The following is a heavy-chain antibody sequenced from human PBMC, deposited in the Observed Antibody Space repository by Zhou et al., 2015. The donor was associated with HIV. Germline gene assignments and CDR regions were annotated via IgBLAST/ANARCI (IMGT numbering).Heavy chain of an antibody. CDR1: GGTFSSYA. J-gene: IGHJ6*03. V-gene: IGHV1-69*01. Sequence: QVQLVQSGAEVKKPGSSVKVSCKASGGTFSSYAISWVRQAPGQGLEWMGGIIPIFGTANYAQKFQGRVTITADESTSTAYMELSSLRSEDTAVYYCARVMTEMDTADKMERNYYYYMTSGRKEPTVDRLL. CDR3: ARVMTEMDTADKMERNYYYYMTS. CDR2: IIPIFGTA. D-gene: IGHD5-18*01.